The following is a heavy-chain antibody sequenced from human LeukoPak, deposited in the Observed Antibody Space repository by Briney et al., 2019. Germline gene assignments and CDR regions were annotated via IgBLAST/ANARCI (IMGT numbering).Heavy chain of an antibody. J-gene: IGHJ4*02. Sequence: PGGSLRLSCAASGFIVSSNYMSWVCQAPGKGMEWDSVIYSGGSTYYADSVKGRFTISRDNSKNTLYLQMNSLGAEDTAVYYCARTSADYGEVLFDYWGQGTLVTVSS. CDR1: GFIVSSNY. V-gene: IGHV3-53*01. CDR3: ARTSADYGEVLFDY. CDR2: IYSGGST. D-gene: IGHD4/OR15-4a*01.